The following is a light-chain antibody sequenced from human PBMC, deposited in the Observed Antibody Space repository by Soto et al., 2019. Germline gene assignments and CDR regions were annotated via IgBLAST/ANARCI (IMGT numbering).Light chain of an antibody. Sequence: EIVMTQSPATLSVSPGERGTLSCRASQSVSSNLAWYQQKPGQAPRLLIYGASTRATGFPARFSGSGPGTEFTLTISSLQSEDFAVYYCQQYDNWPPLTFGQGTRLEIK. J-gene: IGKJ5*01. V-gene: IGKV3-15*01. CDR2: GAS. CDR1: QSVSSN. CDR3: QQYDNWPPLT.